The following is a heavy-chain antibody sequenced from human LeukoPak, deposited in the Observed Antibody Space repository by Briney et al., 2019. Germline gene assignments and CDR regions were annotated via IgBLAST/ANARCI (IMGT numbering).Heavy chain of an antibody. Sequence: HPSETLSLTCTVSGGSISSYYWSWIRQPPGKGLEWIGYIYYSGSTNYNPSLKSRVTISVATSKNQFSLKLSSVTAADTAVYFCARERGGSKLSGLYGRDYYYMDVWGKGTTVTVSS. CDR1: GGSISSYY. D-gene: IGHD3-16*01. V-gene: IGHV4-59*01. CDR2: IYYSGST. CDR3: ARERGGSKLSGLYGRDYYYMDV. J-gene: IGHJ6*03.